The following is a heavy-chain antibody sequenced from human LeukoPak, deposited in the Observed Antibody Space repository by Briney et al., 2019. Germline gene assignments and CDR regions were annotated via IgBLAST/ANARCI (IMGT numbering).Heavy chain of an antibody. CDR2: IYHSGST. CDR1: GGSISSGGYY. Sequence: SSETLSLTCTVSGGSISSGGYYWSWIRQPPGKGLEWIGYIYHSGSTYYNPSLKSRVTISVDTSKNQFSLKLSSVTAADTAVYYCARDSGGYPSTCFDYWGQGTLVTVSS. V-gene: IGHV4-30-2*01. CDR3: ARDSGGYPSTCFDY. D-gene: IGHD3-22*01. J-gene: IGHJ4*02.